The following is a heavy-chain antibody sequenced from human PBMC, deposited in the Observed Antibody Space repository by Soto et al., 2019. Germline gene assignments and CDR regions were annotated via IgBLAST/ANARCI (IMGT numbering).Heavy chain of an antibody. CDR1: GFTFSSYW. V-gene: IGHV3-74*01. J-gene: IGHJ6*02. Sequence: ELQLVESGGGLVQPGGSLRLSCAASGFTFSSYWMHWVRQAPGKGLLWVSRINRDGSTTDYADSVKGRITISRDNARNTLYLQMDSLRAEDTAVYYCAREGMVHGMGGYYGMDVWGQGTTVAVSS. CDR3: AREGMVHGMGGYYGMDV. D-gene: IGHD2-8*01. CDR2: INRDGSTT.